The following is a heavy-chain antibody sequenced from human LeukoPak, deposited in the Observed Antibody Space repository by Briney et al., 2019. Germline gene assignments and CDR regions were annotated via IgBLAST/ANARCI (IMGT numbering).Heavy chain of an antibody. J-gene: IGHJ4*02. Sequence: PSETLSLTCAVYGGSFSGYYWSWIRQPLGKGLEWIGEINHSGSTNYNPSLKSRVTISVDTSKDQFSLKLSSVTAADTAVYYCARLRRGIAARRAFDYWGQGTLVAVSS. CDR1: GGSFSGYY. D-gene: IGHD6-6*01. CDR2: INHSGST. CDR3: ARLRRGIAARRAFDY. V-gene: IGHV4-34*01.